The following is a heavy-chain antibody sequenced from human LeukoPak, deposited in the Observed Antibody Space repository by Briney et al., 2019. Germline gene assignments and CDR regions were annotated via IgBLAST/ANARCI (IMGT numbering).Heavy chain of an antibody. CDR3: ARDYCSGGSCKRGDY. J-gene: IGHJ4*02. V-gene: IGHV3-48*01. CDR2: ISSSSSTI. CDR1: GFTFSSYS. D-gene: IGHD2-15*01. Sequence: GGSLRLSCAASGFTFSSYSMNWVRQAPGKGLEWVSYISSSSSTIDHRDSVKGRFTISRDNSRSTLYLEMNSLRAEDTAVYYCARDYCSGGSCKRGDYWGQGTLVTVSS.